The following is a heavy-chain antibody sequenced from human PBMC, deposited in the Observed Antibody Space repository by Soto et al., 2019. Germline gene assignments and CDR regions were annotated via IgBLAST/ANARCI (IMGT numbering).Heavy chain of an antibody. V-gene: IGHV4-31*03. CDR1: GGSISSGGYY. Sequence: SETLSLTCTVSGGSISSGGYYWSWIRQHPGKGLEWIGYIYYSGSTYYNPSLKSRVTISVDTSKNQFSLKLSSVTAADTAVYYSARDREYSYGFIFWGQGTLGTVSP. D-gene: IGHD5-18*01. J-gene: IGHJ4*02. CDR2: IYYSGST. CDR3: ARDREYSYGFIF.